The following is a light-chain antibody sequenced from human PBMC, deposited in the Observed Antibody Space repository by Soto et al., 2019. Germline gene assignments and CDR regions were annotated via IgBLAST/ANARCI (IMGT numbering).Light chain of an antibody. Sequence: QSALTQPASVSGSPGQSITISCTGTSSDVGGYNYVSWYQQHPGKAPKLMIYEVSNRPSGVSNRFSGSKSDNTASLTISGLQAEDEADYYCSSYTSSTTLVVFGGGTKLPVL. V-gene: IGLV2-14*01. CDR1: SSDVGGYNY. CDR3: SSYTSSTTLVV. CDR2: EVS. J-gene: IGLJ2*01.